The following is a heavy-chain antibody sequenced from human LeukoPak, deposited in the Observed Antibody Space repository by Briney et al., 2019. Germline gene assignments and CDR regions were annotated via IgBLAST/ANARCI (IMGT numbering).Heavy chain of an antibody. Sequence: GGSLRLSCAASGFTFSNYLMSWVRQAPGKGLEWVANIKQDGSEKYYVDSVKGQFTISRDNAKNSVYLQMNSLRAEDTAVYYCARIHSGYEAFDIWGQGTMVTVSS. CDR1: GFTFSNYL. CDR3: ARIHSGYEAFDI. J-gene: IGHJ3*02. V-gene: IGHV3-7*04. CDR2: IKQDGSEK. D-gene: IGHD5-12*01.